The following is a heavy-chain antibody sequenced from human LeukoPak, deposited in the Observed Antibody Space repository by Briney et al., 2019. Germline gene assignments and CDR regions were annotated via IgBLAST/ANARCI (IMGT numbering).Heavy chain of an antibody. V-gene: IGHV1-3*01. J-gene: IGHJ4*02. Sequence: ASVKVSFKASGYTFTTYAMHWVRQAPGQRLEWMGWINAGNGNTKYSQKFQGRVTITRDTSASTAYMELSSLRSEDTAVYYCARTTAMVTVFDYWGQGTLVTVSS. CDR1: GYTFTTYA. CDR3: ARTTAMVTVFDY. CDR2: INAGNGNT. D-gene: IGHD5-18*01.